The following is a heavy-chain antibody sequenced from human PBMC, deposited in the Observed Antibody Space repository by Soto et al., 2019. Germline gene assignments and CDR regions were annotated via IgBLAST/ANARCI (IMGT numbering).Heavy chain of an antibody. Sequence: HPGGSLRLSCAASGFTFSSYAMSWVRQAPGKGLEWVSAISGSGGSTYYADSVKGRFTISRDNSKNTLYLQMNSLRAEDTAVYYCAKGSGVLRYFDWTKSWGQGTLVTVSS. D-gene: IGHD3-9*01. CDR2: ISGSGGST. V-gene: IGHV3-23*01. CDR1: GFTFSSYA. J-gene: IGHJ5*02. CDR3: AKGSGVLRYFDWTKS.